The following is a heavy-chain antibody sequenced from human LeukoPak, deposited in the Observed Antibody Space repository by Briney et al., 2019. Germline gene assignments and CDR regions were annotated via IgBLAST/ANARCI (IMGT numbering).Heavy chain of an antibody. CDR3: ARGYSPSIRTTGNDY. CDR1: GYTFTGYY. Sequence: ASVKVSCKASGYTFTGYYMHWVRQAPGQGLEWMGWINPNSGGTNYAQKFQGWVTMTRDTSISTAYMELSRLGSDDTAVYYCARGYSPSIRTTGNDYWGQGTLVTVSS. J-gene: IGHJ4*02. CDR2: INPNSGGT. D-gene: IGHD1-1*01. V-gene: IGHV1-2*04.